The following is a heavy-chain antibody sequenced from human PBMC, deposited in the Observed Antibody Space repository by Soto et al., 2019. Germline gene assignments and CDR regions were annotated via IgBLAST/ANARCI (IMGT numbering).Heavy chain of an antibody. CDR3: ASPREGQWLVLEH. D-gene: IGHD6-19*01. CDR1: GILLSDFG. CDR2: ISKDGSDT. Sequence: PGVPLSLPDIVSGILLSDFGMHWVRHSTREGLAWVASISKDGSDTYYAESVKGRFTISRDDSKSTVFLQMNALIVDDTAAYFCASPREGQWLVLEHWGQRTRVTVSA. J-gene: IGHJ4*02. V-gene: IGHV3-30*03.